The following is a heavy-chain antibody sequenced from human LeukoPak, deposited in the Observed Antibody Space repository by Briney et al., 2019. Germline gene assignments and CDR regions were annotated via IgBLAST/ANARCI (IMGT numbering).Heavy chain of an antibody. V-gene: IGHV3-15*01. J-gene: IGHJ4*02. CDR2: IKSRTDGGTT. Sequence: GGSLRLSCAASGFTFSNAWMSWVRQAPGKGLEWVGRIKSRTDGGTTDYAAPVKGRFTISRDDSKNTLYLQMNSLKTEDTAVYYCTTVHYDYVWGSYRDDYWGQGTLVTVSS. CDR1: GFTFSNAW. D-gene: IGHD3-16*02. CDR3: TTVHYDYVWGSYRDDY.